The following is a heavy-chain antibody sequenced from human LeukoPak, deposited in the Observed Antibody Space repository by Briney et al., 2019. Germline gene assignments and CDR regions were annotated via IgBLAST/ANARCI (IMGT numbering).Heavy chain of an antibody. D-gene: IGHD1-26*01. V-gene: IGHV1-2*02. CDR1: GYTFTGYY. CDR2: INPNSGGT. J-gene: IGHJ5*02. CDR3: ARGSGVGATPTA. Sequence: ASVKVSFKASGYTFTGYYMHWVRQAPGQGLERMGWINPNSGGTNYAQKFQGRVTITRDTSISTAYMELSRLRSDDTAVYYCARGSGVGATPTAWGQGTLVTVSS.